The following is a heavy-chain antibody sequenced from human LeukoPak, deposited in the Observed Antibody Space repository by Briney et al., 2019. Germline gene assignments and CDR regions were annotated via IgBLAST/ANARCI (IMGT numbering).Heavy chain of an antibody. CDR2: TYYSGST. CDR1: GGSISSGGYY. Sequence: SQTLSLTCTVSGGSISSGGYYWSWIRQHPGKGLEWIGYTYYSGSTYYNPSLKSRVTISVDTSKNQFSLKLSSVTAADAAVYYCARDLAQQLAPRGWFDPWGQGTLVTVSS. J-gene: IGHJ5*02. CDR3: ARDLAQQLAPRGWFDP. D-gene: IGHD6-13*01. V-gene: IGHV4-31*03.